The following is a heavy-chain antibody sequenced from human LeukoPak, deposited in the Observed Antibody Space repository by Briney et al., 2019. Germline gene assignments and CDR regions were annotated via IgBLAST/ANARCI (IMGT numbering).Heavy chain of an antibody. J-gene: IGHJ4*02. Sequence: GGSLRLSCAASGFTFTSYAMSWVRQAPGKGLEWVSYISSSGSTIYYADSVKGRFTISRDNAKNSLYLQMNSLRAEDTAVYYCARVPNGGYCSGGSCYHFDYWGQGTLVTVSS. CDR2: ISSSGSTI. D-gene: IGHD2-15*01. V-gene: IGHV3-48*04. CDR3: ARVPNGGYCSGGSCYHFDY. CDR1: GFTFTSYA.